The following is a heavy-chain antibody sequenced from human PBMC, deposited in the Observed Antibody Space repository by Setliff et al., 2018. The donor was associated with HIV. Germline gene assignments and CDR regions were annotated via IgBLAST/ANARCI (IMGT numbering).Heavy chain of an antibody. CDR1: GGSFSGYY. J-gene: IGHJ5*02. CDR3: ARRTFGSGRIDP. CDR2: FNHGRST. Sequence: SETLSLTCAVYGGSFSGYYWSWIRQPPGKGLEWIGEFNHGRSTNNNPSLKSRVTISVDTSKSQFSLKLSSVTAADTAVYYCARRTFGSGRIDPWGQGTLVTVSS. D-gene: IGHD1-26*01. V-gene: IGHV4-34*01.